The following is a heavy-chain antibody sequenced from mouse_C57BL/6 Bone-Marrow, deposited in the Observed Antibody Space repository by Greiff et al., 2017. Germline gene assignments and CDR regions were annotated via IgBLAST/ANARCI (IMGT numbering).Heavy chain of an antibody. CDR1: GYTFTSYW. D-gene: IGHD2-4*01. J-gene: IGHJ3*01. CDR3: ARGMGIYYDYGLDY. V-gene: IGHV1-50*01. Sequence: QVQLQQPGAELVKPGASVKLSCKASGYTFTSYWMQWVKQRPGQGLEWIGEIDPSDSDTNYNHKFKGKATLTVDTSSSTAYMQLSSLTSEDSAVYYCARGMGIYYDYGLDYWGQGTLVTVSA. CDR2: IDPSDSDT.